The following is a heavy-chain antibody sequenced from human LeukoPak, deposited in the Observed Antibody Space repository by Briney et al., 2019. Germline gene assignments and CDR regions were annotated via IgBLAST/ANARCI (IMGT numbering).Heavy chain of an antibody. J-gene: IGHJ4*02. CDR2: ISYDGSNK. V-gene: IGHV3-30*18. Sequence: GRSLRLSYPASSFTFSSYFMHWVRQAAGKCLEWLAVISYDGSNKYYADSVKGRFTISRDNSKNTLYLQMNSLRAEDTAVYYCAKGYDYYDSSGAHPIDYWGQGTLVTVAS. D-gene: IGHD3-22*01. CDR1: SFTFSSYF. CDR3: AKGYDYYDSSGAHPIDY.